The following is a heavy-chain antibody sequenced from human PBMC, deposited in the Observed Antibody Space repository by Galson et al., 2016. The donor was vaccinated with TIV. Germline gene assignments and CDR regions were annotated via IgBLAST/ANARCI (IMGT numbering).Heavy chain of an antibody. V-gene: IGHV3-7*01. CDR1: GFTFSRHW. D-gene: IGHD3-16*01. CDR2: MKEDGSER. Sequence: SLRLSCAASGFTFSRHWMSWVRQTPGKGLEWVAKMKEDGSERYYVDSVKGRFTISRDNARNSLFLQMSSLRVEDTGIYYCARDTHYALDYWGRGTLVTVSS. J-gene: IGHJ4*02. CDR3: ARDTHYALDY.